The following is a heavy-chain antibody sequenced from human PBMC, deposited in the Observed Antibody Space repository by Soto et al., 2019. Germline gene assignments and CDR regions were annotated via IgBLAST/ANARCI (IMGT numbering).Heavy chain of an antibody. CDR2: ISAYNGNT. Sequence: ASVKVSCKASGYTFTSYGISWVRQAPGQGLEWMGWISAYNGNTNYAQKLQGRVTMTTDTSTSTAYMELRSLRSEDTAVYYCARDRGYYDSSGYYFVKPSYYYGMDVWGQGTTVTVSS. CDR1: GYTFTSYG. D-gene: IGHD3-22*01. J-gene: IGHJ6*02. CDR3: ARDRGYYDSSGYYFVKPSYYYGMDV. V-gene: IGHV1-18*01.